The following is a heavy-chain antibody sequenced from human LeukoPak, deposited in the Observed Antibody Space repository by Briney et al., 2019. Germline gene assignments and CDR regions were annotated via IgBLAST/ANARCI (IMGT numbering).Heavy chain of an antibody. D-gene: IGHD6-19*01. V-gene: IGHV3-73*01. J-gene: IGHJ4*02. Sequence: GGSLRLSCAASGFSFSGSAMHWVRQASGKGLEWVGRIRSKANSYATAYAASVKGRFTISRDDSKNTAYLQMNSLKTEDTAVYYCTSEQWLDEYYFDYWGQGTLVTVSS. CDR1: GFSFSGSA. CDR2: IRSKANSYAT. CDR3: TSEQWLDEYYFDY.